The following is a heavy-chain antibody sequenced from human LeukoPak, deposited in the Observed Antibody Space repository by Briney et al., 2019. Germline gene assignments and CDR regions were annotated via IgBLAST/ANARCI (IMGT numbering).Heavy chain of an antibody. Sequence: SQTLSLTCTVSGGSISSGDYYWSWIRQPPGKGLEWIGYIYYSGSTYYNPSLKSRVTISVDTSKNQFSLKLSSVTAADTAVYYCARDRGPDYGGPGNYGMDVWSQGTTVTVSS. J-gene: IGHJ6*02. D-gene: IGHD4-17*01. V-gene: IGHV4-30-4*01. CDR2: IYYSGST. CDR1: GGSISSGDYY. CDR3: ARDRGPDYGGPGNYGMDV.